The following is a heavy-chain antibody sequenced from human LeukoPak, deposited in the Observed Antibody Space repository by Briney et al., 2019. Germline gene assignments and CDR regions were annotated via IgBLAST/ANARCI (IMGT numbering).Heavy chain of an antibody. Sequence: PGGSLRLSCAASGFTFSSYTMNWVRQAPGKGLEWVSSISSSSSYIYYADSVKGRFTISRDNAKNSLYLQMNSLRAEDTAVYYCAGDRNYDYIWGSYRPDYFDYWGQGTLVTVSS. V-gene: IGHV3-21*01. D-gene: IGHD3-16*02. CDR1: GFTFSSYT. J-gene: IGHJ4*02. CDR3: AGDRNYDYIWGSYRPDYFDY. CDR2: ISSSSSYI.